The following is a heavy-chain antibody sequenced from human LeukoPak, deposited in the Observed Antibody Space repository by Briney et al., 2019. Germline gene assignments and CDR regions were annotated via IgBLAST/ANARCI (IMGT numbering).Heavy chain of an antibody. CDR3: AKAPPEDYYYYMDV. CDR1: GFTFSSYG. J-gene: IGHJ6*03. CDR2: IRYDGSNK. V-gene: IGHV3-30*02. Sequence: PGGSLRLSCAASGFTFSSYGMHWVRQAPGKGLEWVAFIRYDGSNKYYADSVKGRFTISRDNSKNTLYLQMNSLRAEDTAVYYCAKAPPEDYYYYMDVWGKGTTVTVSS.